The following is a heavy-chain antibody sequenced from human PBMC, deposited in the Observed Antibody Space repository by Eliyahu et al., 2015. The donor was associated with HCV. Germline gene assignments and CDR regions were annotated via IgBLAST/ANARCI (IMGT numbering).Heavy chain of an antibody. CDR3: ARWGDTWERIFDF. J-gene: IGHJ4*02. D-gene: IGHD1-26*01. Sequence: QVRLVQSGAEVKKPGASVKVTCKASGYPFTKFYVHWVRQAPGQGLEWMGMINPGGGSTSYAQRFQGRVLMTSDTSMSTVYMDLSRLRSDDTAVYYCARWGDTWERIFDFWGQGSLVTVSS. V-gene: IGHV1-46*03. CDR1: GYPFTKFY. CDR2: INPGGGST.